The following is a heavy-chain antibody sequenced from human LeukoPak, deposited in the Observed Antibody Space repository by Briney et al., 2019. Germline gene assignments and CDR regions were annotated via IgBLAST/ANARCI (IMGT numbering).Heavy chain of an antibody. J-gene: IGHJ4*02. Sequence: GGSLRLSCAASGFTFSNAWMNWVRQAPGKGLEWVGRIKSKTDGGTTDYAAPVKGRFTISRDDSKNTLYLQMNSLKTEDTAVYYCTTDGPSLYYYDSSGYYYLFDYWGQGTLVTVSS. D-gene: IGHD3-22*01. CDR3: TTDGPSLYYYDSSGYYYLFDY. CDR1: GFTFSNAW. V-gene: IGHV3-15*07. CDR2: IKSKTDGGTT.